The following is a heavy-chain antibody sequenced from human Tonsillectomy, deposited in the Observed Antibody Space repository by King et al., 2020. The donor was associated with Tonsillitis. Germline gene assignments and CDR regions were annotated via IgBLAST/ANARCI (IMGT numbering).Heavy chain of an antibody. V-gene: IGHV3-30*04. J-gene: IGHJ4*02. Sequence: VQLVESGGGVVQPGRSLRLSCAASGFTFSYYGMHWVRQAPGKGLEWLAVISDDGSDEYYADSVKGRLTISRDNSKTTLYMQMNSLGAEDTAIYYCARAARGFREPLGKFFDSWGQGSLVTVSS. CDR3: ARAARGFREPLGKFFDS. CDR1: GFTFSYYG. D-gene: IGHD3-10*01. CDR2: ISDDGSDE.